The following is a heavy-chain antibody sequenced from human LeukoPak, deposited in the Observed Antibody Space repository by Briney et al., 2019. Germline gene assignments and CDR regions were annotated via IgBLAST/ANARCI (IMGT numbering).Heavy chain of an antibody. Sequence: ASVKVSCKASGYTFTSYAMHWVRQAPGQRREWMGWINAGNGNTKYSQKFQGRVTITRDPSASTAYMELSSLRSEDTAVYYCALRRAGSYYNEFDPWGQGTLVTVSS. J-gene: IGHJ5*02. V-gene: IGHV1-3*01. CDR1: GYTFTSYA. CDR2: INAGNGNT. D-gene: IGHD3-10*01. CDR3: ALRRAGSYYNEFDP.